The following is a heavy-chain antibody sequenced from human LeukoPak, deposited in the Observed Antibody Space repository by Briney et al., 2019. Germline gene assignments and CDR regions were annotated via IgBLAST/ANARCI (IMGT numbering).Heavy chain of an antibody. CDR1: GFTFSSYG. V-gene: IGHV3-33*01. D-gene: IGHD6-19*01. Sequence: GRSLRLSCAASGFTFSSYGMHWVRQAPGKGLEWVAVIWYDGSNKYYADSVKGRFTISRDNSKNALYLQMNSLRAGDTAVYYCARDRYSSGWPDYWGQGTLVTVSS. CDR3: ARDRYSSGWPDY. CDR2: IWYDGSNK. J-gene: IGHJ4*02.